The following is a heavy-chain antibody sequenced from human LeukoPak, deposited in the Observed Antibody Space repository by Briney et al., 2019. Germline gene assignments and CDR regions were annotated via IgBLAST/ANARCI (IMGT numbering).Heavy chain of an antibody. V-gene: IGHV4-31*03. J-gene: IGHJ4*02. CDR3: ARALGQWLVLDY. CDR2: IYYSGST. Sequence: SETLSLTCTVSGGSISSGGYYWSWIRQHPGKGPEWIGYIYYSGSTYYNPSLKSRVTISVDTSKNQFSLKLSSVTAADTAVYYCARALGQWLVLDYWGQGTLVTVSS. D-gene: IGHD6-19*01. CDR1: GGSISSGGYY.